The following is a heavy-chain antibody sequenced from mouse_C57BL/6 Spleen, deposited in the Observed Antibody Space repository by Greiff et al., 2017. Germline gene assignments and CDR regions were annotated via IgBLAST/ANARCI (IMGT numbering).Heavy chain of an antibody. CDR1: GFTFSDYG. CDR3: ARTGESYYAMDY. V-gene: IGHV5-17*01. J-gene: IGHJ4*01. Sequence: EVKVVESGGGLVKPGGSLKLSCAASGFTFSDYGMHWVRQAPEKGLEWVAYISSGSSTIYYADTVKGRFTISRDNAKNTLFLQMTSLRSEDTAMYYCARTGESYYAMDYWGQGTSVTVSS. CDR2: ISSGSSTI.